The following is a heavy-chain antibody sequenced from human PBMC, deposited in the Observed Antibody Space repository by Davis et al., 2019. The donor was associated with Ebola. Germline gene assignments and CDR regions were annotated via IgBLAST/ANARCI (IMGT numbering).Heavy chain of an antibody. CDR1: GYSFSSYW. CDR3: TGLLSDNSGFDH. V-gene: IGHV5-51*01. D-gene: IGHD1-1*01. Sequence: GESLKISCQGSGYSFSSYWIAWVRQLPGKGLEWMGIIHPGDSDTKYSPSFQGQVTISADKSINTAYLQWRSLKASDTAMYYCTGLLSDNSGFDHWGQGTLVTVSS. CDR2: IHPGDSDT. J-gene: IGHJ4*02.